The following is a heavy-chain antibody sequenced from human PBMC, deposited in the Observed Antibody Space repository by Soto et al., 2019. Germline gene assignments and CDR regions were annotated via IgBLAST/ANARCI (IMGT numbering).Heavy chain of an antibody. D-gene: IGHD3-16*02. Sequence: EVQLVESGGGLVKPGGSLRLSCAASGFTFSSYSMNWVRQAPGKGLEWVSSISSSSIYIYCADSLQGRFTISRDNAKNSLCLQMNSLRAEDTAVYYCASETVSGIDAFDIWGQGTMVTVSS. CDR2: ISSSSIYI. V-gene: IGHV3-21*01. CDR3: ASETVSGIDAFDI. J-gene: IGHJ3*02. CDR1: GFTFSSYS.